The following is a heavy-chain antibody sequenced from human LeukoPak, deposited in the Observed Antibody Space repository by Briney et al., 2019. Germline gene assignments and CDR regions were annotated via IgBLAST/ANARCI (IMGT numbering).Heavy chain of an antibody. Sequence: GGSLRLSCAASGFTFGAYTMNWVRQAPGKGLEWVTCIFSRSESILYADSVKGRFTISRDNAKNSLYLQMDRLRAEDTAVYYCARDFSHSSTSRPFDYWGQGTLVTVSS. V-gene: IGHV3-21*01. CDR1: GFTFGAYT. CDR3: ARDFSHSSTSRPFDY. CDR2: IFSRSESI. J-gene: IGHJ4*02. D-gene: IGHD2-2*01.